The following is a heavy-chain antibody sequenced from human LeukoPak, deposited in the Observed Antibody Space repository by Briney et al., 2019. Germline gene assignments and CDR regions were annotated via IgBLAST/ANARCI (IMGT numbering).Heavy chain of an antibody. V-gene: IGHV3-9*03. CDR2: ISWNSGSI. J-gene: IGHJ3*02. Sequence: GRSLRLSCAASGFTFDDYAMHWVRQAPGKGLEWVSGISWNSGSIGYADSVKGRFTISRDNAKNSLYLQMNSLRAEDMALYYCAKGYRRGHSDAFDIWGQGTMVTVSS. D-gene: IGHD6-19*01. CDR3: AKGYRRGHSDAFDI. CDR1: GFTFDDYA.